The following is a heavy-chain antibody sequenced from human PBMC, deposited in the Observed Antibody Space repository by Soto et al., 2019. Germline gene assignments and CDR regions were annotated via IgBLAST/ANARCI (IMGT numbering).Heavy chain of an antibody. J-gene: IGHJ4*02. D-gene: IGHD1-26*01. CDR2: IWYDGTNK. CDR1: GFTFSSYG. V-gene: IGHV3-33*01. CDR3: ARDRAVGATLNYYEH. Sequence: LRLSCSESGFTFSSYGMHWVRQTPGKGLEWVAVIWYDGTNKYYADSVKGRFTISRDNSKNTLYLQMNSLRADDTAVYYCARDRAVGATLNYYEHWCPGTLFSVPS.